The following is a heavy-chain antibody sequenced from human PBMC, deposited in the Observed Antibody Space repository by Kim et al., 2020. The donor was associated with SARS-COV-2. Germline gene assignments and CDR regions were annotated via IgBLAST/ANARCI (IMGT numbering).Heavy chain of an antibody. CDR2: NYYSGTT. J-gene: IGHJ4*01. Sequence: SETLSLTCTVSGGSISSSSYYWGWIRQPPGKGLEWIGSNYYSGTTYYNPSLKSRVTISVDTSKNQSSLKPSPVTAADTAVYYCAIHRGLAETGYFDYWA. CDR1: GGSISSSSYY. V-gene: IGHV4-39*01. CDR3: AIHRGLAETGYFDY. D-gene: IGHD3-16*01.